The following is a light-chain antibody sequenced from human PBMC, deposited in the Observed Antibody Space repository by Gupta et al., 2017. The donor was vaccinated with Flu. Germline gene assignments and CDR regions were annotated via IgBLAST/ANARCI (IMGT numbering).Light chain of an antibody. V-gene: IGLV2-8*01. CDR2: EVS. Sequence: QSALTPPPSASGSPRQSVTISCTVTSSDVGGYNYVSWYQQHPGKAPKLMIYEVSKRPSGVPDRFSGSKSGNTASLTVSGLQAEDEADYYCSSYAGSNNYVVFGGGTKLTVL. CDR3: SSYAGSNNYVV. CDR1: SSDVGGYNY. J-gene: IGLJ2*01.